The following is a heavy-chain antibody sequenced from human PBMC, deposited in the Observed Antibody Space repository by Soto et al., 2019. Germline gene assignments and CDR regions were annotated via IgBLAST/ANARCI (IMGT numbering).Heavy chain of an antibody. CDR3: ARVKGPYDSSGYYSSYSFDY. CDR1: GYTFTSYG. CDR2: ISAYNGNT. V-gene: IGHV1-18*01. D-gene: IGHD3-22*01. Sequence: RASVKVSCKASGYTFTSYGISWVRQAPGQGLEWMGWISAYNGNTNYAQKLQGRVTMTTDTSTSTAYMELRSMRSADTAVYYCARVKGPYDSSGYYSSYSFDYWGQGTLVTVSS. J-gene: IGHJ4*02.